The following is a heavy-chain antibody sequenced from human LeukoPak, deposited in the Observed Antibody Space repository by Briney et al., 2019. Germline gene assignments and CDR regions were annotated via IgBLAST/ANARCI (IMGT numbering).Heavy chain of an antibody. D-gene: IGHD2-15*01. Sequence: ASVKVSCKASGYTFTSYAMHWVRQAPGQRLEWMGWINAGNGNTKYSQEFQGRVTITRDTSASTAYMELSSLRSEDMAVYYCARDPTLGYCSGGSCYIFDYWGQGTLVSVSS. V-gene: IGHV1-3*03. CDR2: INAGNGNT. J-gene: IGHJ4*02. CDR1: GYTFTSYA. CDR3: ARDPTLGYCSGGSCYIFDY.